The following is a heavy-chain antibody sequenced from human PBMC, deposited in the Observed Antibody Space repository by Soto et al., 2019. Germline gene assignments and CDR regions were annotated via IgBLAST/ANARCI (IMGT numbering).Heavy chain of an antibody. J-gene: IGHJ5*02. D-gene: IGHD5-12*01. CDR1: GFAFRSYN. CDR2: ISSGSSNI. Sequence: EVQLVESGGGLVKPGGSLTLSCAASGFAFRSYNMTWVRQAPGKGLEWVASISSGSSNIYYADSVKGLFTISRDNAKNSLLLQMNSLSAAESAVYYCAMDTVVAATVDLWGQGTLFTVSS. V-gene: IGHV3-21*01. CDR3: AMDTVVAATVDL.